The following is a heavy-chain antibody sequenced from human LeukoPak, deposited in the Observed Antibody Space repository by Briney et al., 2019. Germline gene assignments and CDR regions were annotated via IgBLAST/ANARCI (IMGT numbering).Heavy chain of an antibody. D-gene: IGHD3-10*01. CDR3: ARVSITMVRDYYYYMDV. Sequence: PSETLSLTCTVSGGSISSYYWSWIRQPPGKGLEWIGYIYYSGSTNYNPSLKSRVTISVDTSKNQFSLKLSSVTAADTAVYYCARVSITMVRDYYYYMDVWGKGTTVTVSS. CDR1: GGSISSYY. CDR2: IYYSGST. V-gene: IGHV4-59*01. J-gene: IGHJ6*03.